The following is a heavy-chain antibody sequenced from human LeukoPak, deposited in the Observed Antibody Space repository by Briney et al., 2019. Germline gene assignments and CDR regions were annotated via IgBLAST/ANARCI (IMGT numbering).Heavy chain of an antibody. CDR1: GFTFSSNS. V-gene: IGHV3-23*01. CDR3: AKVSVCYGCYLDY. Sequence: GGSLRLSCAASGFTFSSNSMTWVRQTPGKGLEWVSGISGSGDSTFYADSVKGRFTISRDNSRNTLYLQMHSLRAEDTAIYYCAKVSVCYGCYLDYWGQGTLVTVS. J-gene: IGHJ4*02. D-gene: IGHD3-16*01. CDR2: ISGSGDST.